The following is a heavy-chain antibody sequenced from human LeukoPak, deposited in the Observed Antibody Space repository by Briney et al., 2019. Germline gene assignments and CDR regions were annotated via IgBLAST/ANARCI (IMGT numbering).Heavy chain of an antibody. Sequence: GGSLRLSCAASGFTFSSYAMHWVRQAPGKALERVAVISYDGSNKYYADSVEGRSTISRDNSKNTLYLQMNSLRVEDTAVYYCASYAKDIVVLPAASIYWYFDLWGRGTLVTVSS. D-gene: IGHD2-2*01. CDR2: ISYDGSNK. J-gene: IGHJ2*01. CDR1: GFTFSSYA. CDR3: ASYAKDIVVLPAASIYWYFDL. V-gene: IGHV3-30-3*01.